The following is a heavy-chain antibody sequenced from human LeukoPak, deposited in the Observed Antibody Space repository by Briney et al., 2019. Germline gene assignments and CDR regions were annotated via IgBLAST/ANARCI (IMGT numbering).Heavy chain of an antibody. V-gene: IGHV3-7*01. Sequence: PGGSLRLSCAASGFTFSSYWMSWVRQAPGKGLEWVANIKQDGSEKYYVDSVKGRFTISRDNAKNSLYLQMNSLRAEDTAVYYCASKTVDTAREWYFDYWGQGTLVTVSS. CDR2: IKQDGSEK. CDR3: ASKTVDTAREWYFDY. D-gene: IGHD5-18*01. CDR1: GFTFSSYW. J-gene: IGHJ4*02.